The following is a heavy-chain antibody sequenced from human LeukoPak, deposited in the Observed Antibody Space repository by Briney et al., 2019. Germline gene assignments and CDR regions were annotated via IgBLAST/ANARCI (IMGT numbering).Heavy chain of an antibody. J-gene: IGHJ6*03. Sequence: ASVKVSCKASGYTFTGYYMHWVRQAPGQGLEWMGWINPNSGGTNYAQKFQGRVTMTRDTSISTAYMELSRLRSDDTAVYYCARTIAAAGTYYYYMDVWGKGTTVTNSS. D-gene: IGHD6-13*01. CDR3: ARTIAAAGTYYYYMDV. CDR2: INPNSGGT. V-gene: IGHV1-2*02. CDR1: GYTFTGYY.